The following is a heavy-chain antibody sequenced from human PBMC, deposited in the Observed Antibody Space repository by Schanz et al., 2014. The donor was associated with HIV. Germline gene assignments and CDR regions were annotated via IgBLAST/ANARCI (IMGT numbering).Heavy chain of an antibody. CDR2: INWDGGIT. D-gene: IGHD3-16*02. V-gene: IGHV3-20*04. CDR1: GLTFDDYG. J-gene: IGHJ4*02. Sequence: VQLLESGGGLVQPGGSLRLSCAASGLTFDDYGMSWVRQAPGKGLEWVSGINWDGGITGYADSVKGRFTISRDNGKNSLYLQMNGLRVDDTALYYCARGWGSYRRYFFDSWGQGTLVTVSP. CDR3: ARGWGSYRRYFFDS.